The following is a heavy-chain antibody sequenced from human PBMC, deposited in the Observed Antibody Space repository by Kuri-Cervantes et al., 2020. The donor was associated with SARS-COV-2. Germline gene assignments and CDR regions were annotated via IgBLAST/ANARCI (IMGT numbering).Heavy chain of an antibody. J-gene: IGHJ4*02. V-gene: IGHV3-23*01. CDR3: AKCPRTGVPGTSGEN. Sequence: GEALKISLASSGCTYSDSAMNWVRQAPGKGLEWVSAISTSGAYTYYADSVQGRFTISRDNYKNTLYLQMKRLRAEDTAVYYCAKCPRTGVPGTSGENWGQGTLVTVSS. D-gene: IGHD1/OR15-1a*01. CDR2: ISTSGAYT. CDR1: GCTYSDSA.